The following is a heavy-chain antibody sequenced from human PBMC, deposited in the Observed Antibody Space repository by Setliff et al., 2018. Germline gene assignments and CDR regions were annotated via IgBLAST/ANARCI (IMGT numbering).Heavy chain of an antibody. CDR1: GYTFTSYA. Sequence: ASVKVSCKASGYTFTSYAVHWVRQAPGQGLEWMGWINTNTGNPRYAQGFTGRFVFSLATSVSTAYLQISSLKAEDTSLYCCARYRDGMFMFDSWGQGTQVTVSS. CDR2: INTNTGNP. J-gene: IGHJ4*02. CDR3: ARYRDGMFMFDS. V-gene: IGHV7-4-1*02. D-gene: IGHD3-10*02.